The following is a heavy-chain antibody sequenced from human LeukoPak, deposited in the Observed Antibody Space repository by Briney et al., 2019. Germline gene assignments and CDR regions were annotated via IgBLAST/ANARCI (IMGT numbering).Heavy chain of an antibody. CDR3: AADYLPRSHGSF. Sequence: SVKVSCKASGFTFTSSAMQWVRQARGQRLEWIGWIVVGSGNTNYAQKFQERVTITRDMSTSTAYMELSSLRSEDTAVYYCAADYLPRSHGSFWGQGTLVTVSS. D-gene: IGHD6-13*01. J-gene: IGHJ4*02. CDR1: GFTFTSSA. CDR2: IVVGSGNT. V-gene: IGHV1-58*02.